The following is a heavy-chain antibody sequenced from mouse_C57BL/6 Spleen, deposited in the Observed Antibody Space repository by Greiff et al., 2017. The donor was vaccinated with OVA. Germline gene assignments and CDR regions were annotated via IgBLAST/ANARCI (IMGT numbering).Heavy chain of an antibody. Sequence: QVQLQQSGAQLVRPGASVTLSCKASGYTFTDYEMHWVKQTPVHGLEWIGAIDPETGGTAYNQKFKGKAILTADKSSSTAYMELRSLTSEDSAVYYCTRSLGAMDYWGQGTSVTVSS. V-gene: IGHV1-15*01. J-gene: IGHJ4*01. CDR1: GYTFTDYE. CDR2: IDPETGGT. D-gene: IGHD6-2*01. CDR3: TRSLGAMDY.